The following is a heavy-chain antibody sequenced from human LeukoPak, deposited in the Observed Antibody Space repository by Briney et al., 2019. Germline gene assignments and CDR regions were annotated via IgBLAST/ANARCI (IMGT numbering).Heavy chain of an antibody. Sequence: SETLSLTCAVYGGSFSGYYWSWLRQPPGKGLEWIGEINHSGSTNYNPSLKSRVTISVDTSKNQFSLKLSSVTAADTAVYYCARVVVVAATLYYYYYYMDVWGKGTTVTVSS. CDR3: ARVVVVAATLYYYYYYMDV. V-gene: IGHV4-34*01. CDR2: INHSGST. J-gene: IGHJ6*03. CDR1: GGSFSGYY. D-gene: IGHD2-15*01.